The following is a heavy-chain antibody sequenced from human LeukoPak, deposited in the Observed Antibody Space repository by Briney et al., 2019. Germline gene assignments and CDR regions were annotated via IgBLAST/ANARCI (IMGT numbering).Heavy chain of an antibody. D-gene: IGHD3-10*01. CDR1: GGTFSIYA. J-gene: IGHJ4*02. CDR2: IIPIFGTA. CDR3: ARATGNYGSGAHFDY. Sequence: GASVRVSCKASGGTFSIYAISWVRQAPGQGLERMGGIIPIFGTANYAQKFQGRVTITADESTSTAYMELSSLRSEDTAVYYCARATGNYGSGAHFDYWGQGTLVTVSS. V-gene: IGHV1-69*13.